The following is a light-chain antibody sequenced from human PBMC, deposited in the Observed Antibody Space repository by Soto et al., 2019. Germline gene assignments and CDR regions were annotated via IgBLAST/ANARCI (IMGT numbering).Light chain of an antibody. J-gene: IGKJ4*02. CDR3: EQYGASPLT. CDR2: GAS. CDR1: QTVPNNY. V-gene: IGKV3-20*01. Sequence: EIVLTQSPGTLSLSAGDGVSLSCRASQTVPNNYLAWYQQKPDQAPRLLIFGASNMATGIPDRFGGSGSGTDFTLRISRLEPEGFAVYYCEQYGASPLTFGGGARLDVK.